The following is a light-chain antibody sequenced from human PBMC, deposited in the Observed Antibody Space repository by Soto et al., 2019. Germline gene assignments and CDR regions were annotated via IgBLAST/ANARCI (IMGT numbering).Light chain of an antibody. CDR2: GAS. J-gene: IGKJ1*01. CDR3: QQYGSSLWT. CDR1: KSVSSY. V-gene: IGKV3-20*01. Sequence: ETVLTQSPGTLSLSPGERATLSCRASKSVSSYLAWYQQKSGQSPRLLIYGASSRATGIPDRFSGSGSGTDFTLTISRLEPEDFAVYYCQQYGSSLWTFGQGTKVDIK.